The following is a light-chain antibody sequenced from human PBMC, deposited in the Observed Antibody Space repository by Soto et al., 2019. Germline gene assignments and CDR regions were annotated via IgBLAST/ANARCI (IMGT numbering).Light chain of an antibody. CDR2: GVS. Sequence: QSALTQPAAVSGSPGQSVSISCTGTSSDLGRYNYVSWYQLHPGKAPKLLIYGVSNRPSGVSNRFSGSKSGNAASLTISGLQAEDEADYYCSSYTAYTTLWVFGGGTKLTVL. CDR1: SSDLGRYNY. CDR3: SSYTAYTTLWV. J-gene: IGLJ3*02. V-gene: IGLV2-14*01.